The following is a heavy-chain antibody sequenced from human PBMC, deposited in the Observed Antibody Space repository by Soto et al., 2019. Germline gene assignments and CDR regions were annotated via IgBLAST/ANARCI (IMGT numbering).Heavy chain of an antibody. J-gene: IGHJ3*02. V-gene: IGHV3-9*01. Sequence: SLRLSCAASGFTFDDYAMHWVRQAPGKGLEWVSGISWNSGSIGYADSVKGRFTISRDNAKNSLYLQMNSLRAEDTALYYCAEDPISSGSDAFDIWGQGTMVTVSS. CDR1: GFTFDDYA. D-gene: IGHD6-19*01. CDR3: AEDPISSGSDAFDI. CDR2: ISWNSGSI.